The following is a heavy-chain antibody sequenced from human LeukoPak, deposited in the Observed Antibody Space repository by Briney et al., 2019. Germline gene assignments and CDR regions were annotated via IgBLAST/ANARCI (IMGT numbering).Heavy chain of an antibody. D-gene: IGHD3/OR15-3a*01. V-gene: IGHV3-7*01. J-gene: IGHJ4*02. CDR3: ARRGLYFDY. CDR2: INEDGSEK. CDR1: GFTFSSSW. Sequence: GGSLRLSCAASGFTFSSSWMNWVRQAPGKGLEWVASINEDGSEKYYVDSVKGRFTVSRDNAKNSLYLQMNSLRVEDTAVYYCARRGLYFDYWGQGTLVTVSS.